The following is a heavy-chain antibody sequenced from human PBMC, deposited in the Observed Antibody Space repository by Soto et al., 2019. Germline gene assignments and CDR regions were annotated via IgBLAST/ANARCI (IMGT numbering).Heavy chain of an antibody. CDR2: IKDDGSGK. Sequence: RLSCAASGFTFSTYWMSWVRQAPGKGLEWVANIKDDGSGKYYLDSVKGRFTISRDNAKNSLYLQMNSLRAEDTGLYYCARVPGRIKTEGHGEYGMDVWGQGTTVTVSS. CDR3: ARVPGRIKTEGHGEYGMDV. CDR1: GFTFSTYW. J-gene: IGHJ6*02. D-gene: IGHD1-26*01. V-gene: IGHV3-7*01.